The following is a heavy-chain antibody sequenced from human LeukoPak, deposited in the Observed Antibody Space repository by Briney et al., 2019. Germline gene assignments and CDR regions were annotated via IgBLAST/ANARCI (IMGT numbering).Heavy chain of an antibody. V-gene: IGHV1-2*02. J-gene: IGHJ4*02. Sequence: GASVKVSCKASGYTFTGYYIHWVRQAPGQGLEWMGWINSNSGGTNYAQKFQGRVTMTRDTSISAVYMELNRLRSDDTAVYYCARDGRDGYNLVHYWGQGTLVTVSS. CDR2: INSNSGGT. D-gene: IGHD5-24*01. CDR3: ARDGRDGYNLVHY. CDR1: GYTFTGYY.